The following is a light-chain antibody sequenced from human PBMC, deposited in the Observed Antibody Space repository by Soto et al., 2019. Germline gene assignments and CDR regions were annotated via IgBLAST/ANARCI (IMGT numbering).Light chain of an antibody. CDR1: QSVRGY. CDR2: DAS. J-gene: IGKJ4*01. Sequence: PEESATLSCRASQSVRGYLAWYQQKPGQAPRLLIYDASFRVTGLPARFSGSGSGTDFTLTISSLEAEDFAVYYCQQRRYSLTFGGGTKVDI. CDR3: QQRRYSLT. V-gene: IGKV3-11*01.